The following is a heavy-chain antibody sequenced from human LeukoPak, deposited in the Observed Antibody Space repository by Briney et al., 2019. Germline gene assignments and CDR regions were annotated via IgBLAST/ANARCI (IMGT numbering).Heavy chain of an antibody. CDR2: INHSGST. J-gene: IGHJ6*03. Sequence: PSETLSLTCAVYGGSFSGYYLSWIRQPPGKGLEWIGEINHSGSTNYNPSLKSRVTISVDTSKNQFSLKLSSVTAADTAVYYCARGRGGYALYYYYYMDVWGKGTTVTVSS. V-gene: IGHV4-34*01. CDR1: GGSFSGYY. CDR3: ARGRGGYALYYYYYMDV. D-gene: IGHD5-12*01.